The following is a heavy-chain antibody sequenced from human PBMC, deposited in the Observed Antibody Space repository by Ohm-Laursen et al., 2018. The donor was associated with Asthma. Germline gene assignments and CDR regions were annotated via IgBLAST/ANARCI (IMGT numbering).Heavy chain of an antibody. V-gene: IGHV1-69*01. CDR3: ARKAGSCISRTCYSLDF. D-gene: IGHD2-2*01. CDR1: GGTFNTYV. CDR2: INSVFGTT. Sequence: SSVKVSCKSLGGTFNTYVIGWVRQAPGQGLEWMGGINSVFGTTTYPQKFQDRVTITADDSTSTVYMELSSLRSEDTAVYYCARKAGSCISRTCYSLDFWGQGTLVSVSS. J-gene: IGHJ4*02.